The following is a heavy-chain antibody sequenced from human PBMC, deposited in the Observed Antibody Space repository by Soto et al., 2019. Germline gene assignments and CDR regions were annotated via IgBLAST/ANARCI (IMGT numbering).Heavy chain of an antibody. D-gene: IGHD3-22*01. Sequence: GGSLRLSCAASGFTFSSYWMSWVRQAPGKGLEWVANIKQDGSEKYYVDSVKGRFTISRDNAKNSLYLQMNSLRAEDTAVYYCARTRTRGRIVVVQDAFDIWGQGTMVTVSS. J-gene: IGHJ3*02. V-gene: IGHV3-7*01. CDR2: IKQDGSEK. CDR3: ARTRTRGRIVVVQDAFDI. CDR1: GFTFSSYW.